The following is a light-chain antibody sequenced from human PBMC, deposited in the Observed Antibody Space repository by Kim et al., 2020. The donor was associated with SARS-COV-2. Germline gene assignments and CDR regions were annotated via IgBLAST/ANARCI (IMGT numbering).Light chain of an antibody. Sequence: QSALTQPRSVSGSPGQSVTMSCTGTSSDVGGYDSVSWYQHHAGTAPKLMIYDVNKRPSGVPDRFSGSKSGNTASLTISGLQAEDEADYYCCSHAGSYTWVFGGGTQLTV. CDR1: SSDVGGYDS. CDR3: CSHAGSYTWV. J-gene: IGLJ3*02. CDR2: DVN. V-gene: IGLV2-11*01.